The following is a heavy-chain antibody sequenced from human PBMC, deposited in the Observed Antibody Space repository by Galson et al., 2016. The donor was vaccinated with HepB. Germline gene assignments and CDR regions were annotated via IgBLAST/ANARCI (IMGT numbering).Heavy chain of an antibody. J-gene: IGHJ4*02. CDR2: IFSGGST. CDR3: ARASISHFDF. V-gene: IGHV3-53*01. Sequence: SLRLSCAASDFTVNSHYLTWVRQAPGKGLEWVSIIFSGGSTFYADSVKGRFIISRDDSKNTLYLQMDSLRDEDTAVYFCARASISHFDFWGQGILVTVSS. CDR1: DFTVNSHY.